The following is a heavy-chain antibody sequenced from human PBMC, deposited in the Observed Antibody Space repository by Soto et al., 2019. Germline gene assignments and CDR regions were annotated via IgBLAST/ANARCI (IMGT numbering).Heavy chain of an antibody. Sequence: SVKVSCKASGGTFSSYTLSWARHAPGQGLEWMGRIIPILGIANYAQKFQGRVTITADKSTSTAYMELSSLRSEDTAVYYCARDFVRPAAITEDAFDIWGQGTMVTVSS. CDR3: ARDFVRPAAITEDAFDI. J-gene: IGHJ3*02. V-gene: IGHV1-69*04. CDR1: GGTFSSYT. D-gene: IGHD2-2*01. CDR2: IIPILGIA.